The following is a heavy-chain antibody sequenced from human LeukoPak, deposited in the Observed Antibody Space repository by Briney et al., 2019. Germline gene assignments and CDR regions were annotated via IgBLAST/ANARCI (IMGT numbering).Heavy chain of an antibody. CDR2: INHSGST. D-gene: IGHD3-16*01. V-gene: IGHV4-34*01. Sequence: PSEALSLTCAVYGGSFSGYYWSWIRQPPGKGLEWVGEINHSGSTNYNPSLKSRVTISVETSKNQFSLKLSSVTAADTAVYYCARGRFGELPYWGQGTLVTVSS. CDR1: GGSFSGYY. CDR3: ARGRFGELPY. J-gene: IGHJ4*02.